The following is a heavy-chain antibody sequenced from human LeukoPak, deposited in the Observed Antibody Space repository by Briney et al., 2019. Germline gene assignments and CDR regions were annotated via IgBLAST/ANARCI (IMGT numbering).Heavy chain of an antibody. J-gene: IGHJ5*02. CDR1: GFTFGDYA. Sequence: GGSLRLSCTASGFTFGDYATSWFRQAPGKGLEWVGFIRSKAYGGTTEYAASVKGRFTISRDDSKSIAYLQMNSLKTEDTAVYYCTRDVHPSSSWYLRWFDPWGQGTLVTVSS. D-gene: IGHD6-13*01. CDR3: TRDVHPSSSWYLRWFDP. CDR2: IRSKAYGGTT. V-gene: IGHV3-49*03.